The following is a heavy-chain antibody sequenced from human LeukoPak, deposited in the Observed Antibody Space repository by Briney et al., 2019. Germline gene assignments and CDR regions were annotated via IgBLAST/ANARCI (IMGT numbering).Heavy chain of an antibody. CDR2: INAGNGNT. CDR1: GYTFTSYA. J-gene: IGHJ4*02. D-gene: IGHD5-12*01. Sequence: ASVKVSCKASGYTFTSYAMHWVRQAPGQRLEWMGWINAGNGNTKYSQKFQGRVTITRDTSASTAYMELSSLRSEDTAVYYCARDGGIVATITFDYWGQGTLVTVSS. CDR3: ARDGGIVATITFDY. V-gene: IGHV1-3*01.